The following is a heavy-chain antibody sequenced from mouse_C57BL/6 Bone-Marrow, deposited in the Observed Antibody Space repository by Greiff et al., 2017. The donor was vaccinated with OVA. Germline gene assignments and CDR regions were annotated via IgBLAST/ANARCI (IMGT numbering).Heavy chain of an antibody. V-gene: IGHV14-3*01. CDR3: ARDYSDWAWFAY. J-gene: IGHJ3*01. Sequence: VQLQQSVAELVRPGASVKFSCTASGFTFTNSCMHWVKQRPEQGLEWIGRIYPGNGNTNYAAKFQGKATLTADTSSNTAYLQLSSLTSGDTAIYYCARDYSDWAWFAYWGQGTLVTVSA. CDR1: GFTFTNSC. D-gene: IGHD2-12*01. CDR2: IYPGNGNT.